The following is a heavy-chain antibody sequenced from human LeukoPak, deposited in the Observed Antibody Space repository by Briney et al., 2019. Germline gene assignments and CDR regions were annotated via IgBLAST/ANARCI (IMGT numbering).Heavy chain of an antibody. V-gene: IGHV1-8*01. CDR1: GYTFTSYD. CDR2: MNPNSGNT. J-gene: IGHJ4*02. D-gene: IGHD6-13*01. Sequence: ASVKVSCKASGYTFTSYDINWVRHATGQGLEWMGWMNPNSGNTGYAQKFQGRVTMTRNTSISTAYMELSSMRSEDTAVYYCARGPIFSSSWYVDYWGQGTLVTVSS. CDR3: ARGPIFSSSWYVDY.